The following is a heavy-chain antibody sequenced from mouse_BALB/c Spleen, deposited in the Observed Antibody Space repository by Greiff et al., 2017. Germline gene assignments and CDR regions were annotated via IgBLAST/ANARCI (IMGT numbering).Heavy chain of an antibody. CDR3: AREIYDGYPWFAY. CDR2: IDPANGNT. CDR1: GFNFKDSY. Sequence: EVQLVESGAELVKPGASVKLSCTASGFNFKDSYMHWVKQRPEQGLEWIGRIDPANGNTKYDPKFQGKATLTADTSSNTAYLQLSSLTSEDTAVYYCAREIYDGYPWFAYWGQGTLVTVSA. D-gene: IGHD2-3*01. V-gene: IGHV14-3*02. J-gene: IGHJ3*01.